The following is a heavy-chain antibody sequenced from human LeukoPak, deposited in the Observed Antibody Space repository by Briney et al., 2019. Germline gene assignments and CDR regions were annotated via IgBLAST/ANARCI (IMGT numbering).Heavy chain of an antibody. D-gene: IGHD6-13*01. CDR1: GYSFTSYW. CDR2: IYGGESDT. Sequence: GESLKISCKGSGYSFTSYWIGWVRQMPGKGLEWMGIIYGGESDTRYSPSFEGQVTISADKSISTAYLQWSSLKASDTAIYYCARQRNIESAGSDYYGMDVWGKGTTVTDSS. V-gene: IGHV5-51*01. J-gene: IGHJ6*04. CDR3: ARQRNIESAGSDYYGMDV.